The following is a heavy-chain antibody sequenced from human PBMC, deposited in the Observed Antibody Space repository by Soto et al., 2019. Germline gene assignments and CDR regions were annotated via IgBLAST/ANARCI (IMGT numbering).Heavy chain of an antibody. D-gene: IGHD6-13*01. CDR3: ARGHIAAAGTGQGYHDYYYYYGMDV. CDR2: IKQDGSEK. V-gene: IGHV3-7*01. Sequence: LRLSCAASGFTFSSYWMSWVRQAPGKGLEWVANIKQDGSEKYYVDSVKGRFTISRDNAKNSLYLQMNSLRAEDTAVYYCARGHIAAAGTGQGYHDYYYYYGMDVWGQGTTVTVSS. J-gene: IGHJ6*02. CDR1: GFTFSSYW.